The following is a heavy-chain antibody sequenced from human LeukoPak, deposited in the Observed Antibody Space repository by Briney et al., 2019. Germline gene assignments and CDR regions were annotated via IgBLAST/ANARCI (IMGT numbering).Heavy chain of an antibody. D-gene: IGHD1-1*01. CDR3: AREVYNWNDPLDY. CDR1: GFTFNTYS. V-gene: IGHV3-48*04. J-gene: IGHJ4*02. Sequence: GGSLRLSCAASGFTFNTYSMNWVRQAPGKGLEWISYISSTSTSKDYSDSVKGRFTISRDNAKNSLYLQMNSLRAEDTAVYYCAREVYNWNDPLDYWGQGTLVTVSS. CDR2: ISSTSTSK.